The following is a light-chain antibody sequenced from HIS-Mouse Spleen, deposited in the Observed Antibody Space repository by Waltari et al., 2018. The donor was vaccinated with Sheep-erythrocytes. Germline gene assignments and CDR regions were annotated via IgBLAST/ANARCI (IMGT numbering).Light chain of an antibody. CDR2: EGS. J-gene: IGLJ3*02. Sequence: QSALTQPASVSGSPGQSIPIPCTGTSSDVGSYNLVPWYQQQPGKAPKLMIYEGSKRPSGVSNRFSGSKSGNTASLTISGLQAEDEADYYCCSYAGSSTPWVFGGGTKLTVL. V-gene: IGLV2-23*01. CDR1: SSDVGSYNL. CDR3: CSYAGSSTPWV.